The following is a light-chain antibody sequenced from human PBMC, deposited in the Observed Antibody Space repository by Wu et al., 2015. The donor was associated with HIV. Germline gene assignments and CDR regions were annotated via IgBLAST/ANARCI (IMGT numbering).Light chain of an antibody. Sequence: ENVLTQSPDTLSVSVGQRVTLSCRASQSVTSGYLAWYQQKPGQAPRLLIYETSNRATGIPDRFGGSGSGTDFTLTISRLEPEDFAVYYCQQFGGSPPITFGQGTRLEIK. V-gene: IGKV3-20*01. CDR1: QSVTSGY. J-gene: IGKJ5*01. CDR2: ETS. CDR3: QQFGGSPPIT.